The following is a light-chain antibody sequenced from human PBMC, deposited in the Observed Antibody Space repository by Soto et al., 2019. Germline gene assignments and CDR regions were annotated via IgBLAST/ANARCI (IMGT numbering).Light chain of an antibody. CDR2: GAF. J-gene: IGKJ1*01. CDR1: QSVSSN. V-gene: IGKV3-15*01. Sequence: EILMTQSPVTLSVSPEERATLSCRDSQSVSSNLAWYQQKPGQAPSLLIYGAFTRATGIPARFSGTGSGTEFTLTISSLQSEDFALYYCQQYNDWPLTFGQGTKVEI. CDR3: QQYNDWPLT.